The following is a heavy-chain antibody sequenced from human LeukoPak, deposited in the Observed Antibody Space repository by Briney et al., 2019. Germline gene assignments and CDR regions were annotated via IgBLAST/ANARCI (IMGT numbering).Heavy chain of an antibody. CDR2: ISSSRSYR. Sequence: PGGSLRLSCAASGFTFSSYSMNWVRQAPGKGLEWVSSISSSRSYRYYADSVKGGVTISREKAKNSLYMQIKRLRDEDTPLYFSAIDLYRCYDLYYWGQGTLVTVSS. CDR1: GFTFSSYS. CDR3: AIDLYRCYDLYY. V-gene: IGHV3-21*01. J-gene: IGHJ4*02. D-gene: IGHD5-12*01.